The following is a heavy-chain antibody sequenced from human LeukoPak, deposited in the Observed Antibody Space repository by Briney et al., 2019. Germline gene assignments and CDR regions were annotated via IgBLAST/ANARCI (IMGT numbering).Heavy chain of an antibody. J-gene: IGHJ4*02. D-gene: IGHD6-13*01. CDR3: ASPAAGTNSDY. Sequence: GGSLRLSCAASGFTFSDCYMSWIRQAPGKGLAWVSYISSSGGYTNYADSVKGRFTISRDNAKNSLYLQMNSLRAEDTAVYYCASPAAGTNSDYWGQGTLVTVSS. CDR1: GFTFSDCY. V-gene: IGHV3-11*03. CDR2: ISSSGGYT.